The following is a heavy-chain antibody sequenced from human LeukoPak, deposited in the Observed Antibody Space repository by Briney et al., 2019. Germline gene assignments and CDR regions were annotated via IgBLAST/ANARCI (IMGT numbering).Heavy chain of an antibody. Sequence: SETLSLTCTVSGGSISTYHWSWIRQPPEKGLEWIGYISYSGSTNYNPSLQSRVTISVSTSKNQFYLKLTSVTAADTAVYYCAREPTLTTFGYWGQGTLVTVSS. V-gene: IGHV4-59*01. CDR2: ISYSGST. J-gene: IGHJ4*02. CDR1: GGSISTYH. D-gene: IGHD4-17*01. CDR3: AREPTLTTFGY.